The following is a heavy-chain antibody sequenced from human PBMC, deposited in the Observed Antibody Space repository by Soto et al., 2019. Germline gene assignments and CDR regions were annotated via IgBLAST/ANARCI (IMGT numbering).Heavy chain of an antibody. Sequence: QVQLQESGPGLVKPSETLSLTCTVSGGSISSYYWSWIRQPPGKGLEWIGYIYYSGGTNYNPSLMSRVTISVDTSKNQFSLKLSSVTAADTAVYYCARDRRGSSWLDGMDVWGQGTTVTGSS. V-gene: IGHV4-59*01. CDR2: IYYSGGT. J-gene: IGHJ6*02. D-gene: IGHD6-13*01. CDR3: ARDRRGSSWLDGMDV. CDR1: GGSISSYY.